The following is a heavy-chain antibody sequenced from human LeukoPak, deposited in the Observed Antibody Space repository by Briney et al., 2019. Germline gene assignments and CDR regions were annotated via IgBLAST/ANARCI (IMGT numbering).Heavy chain of an antibody. CDR1: GFTFSSYG. CDR3: VKGSGDY. Sequence: GGSLRLSCAASGFTFSSYGMNWVRQTPGKGLEWVSSISFTSNYIYYADSVKGRFTISRDNAKNSLYLQMNSLRVEDTAVYYCVKGSGDYWGQGTLVTVSS. J-gene: IGHJ4*02. V-gene: IGHV3-21*01. CDR2: ISFTSNYI.